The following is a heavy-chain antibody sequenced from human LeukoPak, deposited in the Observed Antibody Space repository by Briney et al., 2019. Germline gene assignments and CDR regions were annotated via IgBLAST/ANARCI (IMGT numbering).Heavy chain of an antibody. V-gene: IGHV3-30*18. J-gene: IGHJ4*02. CDR3: AKDYEKIAGYSSSWYYFDY. CDR2: ISYDGSNK. Sequence: QPGGSLRLSCAASGFAFSSYGMHWVRQSPGKGLEWVAVISYDGSNKYYADSVKGRFTISRDNSKNTLYLQMNSLRAEDTAVYYCAKDYEKIAGYSSSWYYFDYWGQGTLVTVSS. CDR1: GFAFSSYG. D-gene: IGHD6-13*01.